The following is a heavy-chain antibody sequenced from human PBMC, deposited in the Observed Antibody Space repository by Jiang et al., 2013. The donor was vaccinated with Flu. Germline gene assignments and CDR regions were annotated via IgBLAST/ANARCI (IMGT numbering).Heavy chain of an antibody. J-gene: IGHJ4*02. CDR3: ARGREGYNYIDY. CDR1: GGTFSNYN. V-gene: IGHV1-69*06. D-gene: IGHD5-24*01. Sequence: GAEVKKPGSSVKVSCKASGGTFSNYNINWVRQAPGHGLEWMGGIIPIFGRPNYAQKFQGRVTISAVKSSSTAYMEVTSLRSEDTAVYYCARGREGYNYIDYWGQGTLVTVSS. CDR2: IIPIFGRP.